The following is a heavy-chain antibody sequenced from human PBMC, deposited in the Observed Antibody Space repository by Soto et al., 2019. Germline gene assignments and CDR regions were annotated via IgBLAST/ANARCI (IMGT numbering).Heavy chain of an antibody. CDR3: ARALYGGNSYYFHY. J-gene: IGHJ4*02. CDR1: GYTFTSYG. CDR2: ISAYNGNT. V-gene: IGHV1-18*01. Sequence: ASVKVSCKASGYTFTSYGISWVRQAPGQGLEWMGWISAYNGNTNYAQKLQGRVTMTTDTSTSTAYMELRSLRSDDTAVYYCARALYGGNSYYFHYWGQGTLVTVSS. D-gene: IGHD4-17*01.